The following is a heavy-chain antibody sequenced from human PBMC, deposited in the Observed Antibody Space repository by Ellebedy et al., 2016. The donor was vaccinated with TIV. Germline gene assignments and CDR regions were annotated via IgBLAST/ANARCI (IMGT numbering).Heavy chain of an antibody. CDR1: GITFSSYS. D-gene: IGHD1-1*01. CDR2: ISRSGSTI. CDR3: ARREETGTTSIDY. V-gene: IGHV3-48*02. J-gene: IGHJ4*02. Sequence: GESLKISCAASGITFSSYSMNWVRQAPGKGLEWLSYISRSGSTIYYADSLKCRFTISRDNAKNSLYLQMNSLRDEDTAVYYCARREETGTTSIDYWGQGTLVTVSS.